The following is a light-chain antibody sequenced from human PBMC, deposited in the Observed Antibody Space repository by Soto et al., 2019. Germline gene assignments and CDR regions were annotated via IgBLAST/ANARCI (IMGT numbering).Light chain of an antibody. CDR1: QGIGDT. V-gene: IGKV3-15*01. CDR2: DTS. Sequence: EVVMTQSPATLSVSPGEGVTLSCRANQGIGDTLAWYQHKPGQTPKLLIYDTSTKATGVPARFSGSRSGPEFTLTIISLQYEDYAINYYHHYNDQPLTFGGGTKVESK. CDR3: HHYNDQPLT. J-gene: IGKJ4*01.